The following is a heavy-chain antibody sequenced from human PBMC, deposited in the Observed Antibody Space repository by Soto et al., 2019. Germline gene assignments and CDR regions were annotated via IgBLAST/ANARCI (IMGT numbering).Heavy chain of an antibody. D-gene: IGHD1-26*01. CDR2: ISAYNGNT. CDR3: ARVIAGATFYYYCGMDV. Sequence: QVQLVQSGAEVKKPGASVKVSCKASSYTFTSYGINWVRQAPGQGLEWMGWISAYNGNTNYAQKLQSRVTMTTDTSTSTAYMELRSLRSDDTAVYYCARVIAGATFYYYCGMDVWGQGTTVTVSS. J-gene: IGHJ6*02. V-gene: IGHV1-18*01. CDR1: SYTFTSYG.